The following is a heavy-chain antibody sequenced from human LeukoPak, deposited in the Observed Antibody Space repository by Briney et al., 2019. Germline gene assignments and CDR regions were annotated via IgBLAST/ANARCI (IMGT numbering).Heavy chain of an antibody. J-gene: IGHJ4*02. D-gene: IGHD3-9*01. CDR3: ARSEDDILTGYLTSFDY. CDR1: GYTFTSYG. Sequence: ASVKVSCKASGYTFTSYGISWVRQAPGQGLEWMGWISAYNGNTNYAQKLQGRVTMTTDTSTSTAYMELRSLRSDDTAVYYCARSEDDILTGYLTSFDYWGQGTLVTVSS. V-gene: IGHV1-18*01. CDR2: ISAYNGNT.